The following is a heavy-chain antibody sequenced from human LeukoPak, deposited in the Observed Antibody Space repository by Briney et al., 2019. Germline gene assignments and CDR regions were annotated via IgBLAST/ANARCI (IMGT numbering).Heavy chain of an antibody. V-gene: IGHV4-38-2*01. D-gene: IGHD4-17*01. J-gene: IGHJ4*02. CDR2: IYYSGST. CDR1: GFTFSDHH. CDR3: ASPTTMTTAIEY. Sequence: GSLSLSCAASGFTFSDHHMDWIRQPPGKGLEWIGSIYYSGSTYYNPSLKSRVTISVDTSKNQFSLKLGSVTAADTAVYYCASPTTMTTAIEYWGQGTLVTVSS.